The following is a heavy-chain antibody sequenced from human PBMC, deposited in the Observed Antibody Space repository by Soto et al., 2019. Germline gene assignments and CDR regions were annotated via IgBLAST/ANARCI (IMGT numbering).Heavy chain of an antibody. CDR1: GFTFSSYG. D-gene: IGHD4-17*01. CDR3: AKLANTVTHFDY. V-gene: IGHV3-30*18. J-gene: IGHJ4*02. Sequence: QVQLVESGGGVVQPGRSLRLSCAASGFTFSSYGMHWSRRAPAKGLEWVAVISYDGGNKNYADSVKGRFTISRDNSKNTLYLQMNSLRAEDTAVYYCAKLANTVTHFDYWGQGTLVTVSS. CDR2: ISYDGGNK.